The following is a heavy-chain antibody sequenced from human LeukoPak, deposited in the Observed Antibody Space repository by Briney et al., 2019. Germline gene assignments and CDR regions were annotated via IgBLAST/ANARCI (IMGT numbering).Heavy chain of an antibody. J-gene: IGHJ4*02. V-gene: IGHV3-20*04. CDR2: INWSGGST. Sequence: GGSPRLSCTASGFAFDEHGMSWVRQVPGKGLEWVSGINWSGGSTGYADPLRGRFTISRDNAKNSLYLQMDSLRAEDTALYYCARAPITSPFYLDYWGQGTLVTVSS. D-gene: IGHD2-2*01. CDR3: ARAPITSPFYLDY. CDR1: GFAFDEHG.